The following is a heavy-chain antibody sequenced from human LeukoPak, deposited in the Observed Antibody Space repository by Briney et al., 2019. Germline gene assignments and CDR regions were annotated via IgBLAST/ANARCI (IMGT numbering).Heavy chain of an antibody. Sequence: SETLSLTCTVSGYSISSGYYWGWIRRPPGKGLEWIGSIYHSGSTYYNPSLKSRVTISVDTSKNQFSLKLSSVTAADTAVYYCARDLYNRAMVTGWFDPWGQGTLVTVSS. CDR2: IYHSGST. CDR1: GYSISSGYY. V-gene: IGHV4-38-2*02. D-gene: IGHD5-18*01. J-gene: IGHJ5*02. CDR3: ARDLYNRAMVTGWFDP.